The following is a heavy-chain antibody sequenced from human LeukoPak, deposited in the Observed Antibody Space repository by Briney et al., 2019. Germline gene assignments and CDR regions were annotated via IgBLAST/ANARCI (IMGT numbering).Heavy chain of an antibody. CDR1: GYSFTNYW. Sequence: RGESLEISCKGSGYSFTNYWIAWVRQMPGRGLEWMVIINPSDSDTRYSPSFQGQVTISADKSISTAYLQWSSLKASDSAMYYCARAWNFDYWGQGTLVTVSS. CDR3: ARAWNFDY. D-gene: IGHD1-1*01. V-gene: IGHV5-51*01. CDR2: INPSDSDT. J-gene: IGHJ4*02.